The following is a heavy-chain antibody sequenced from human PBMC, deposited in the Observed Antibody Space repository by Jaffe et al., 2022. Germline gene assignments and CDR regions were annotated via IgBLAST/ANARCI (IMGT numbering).Heavy chain of an antibody. CDR1: GYTFTSYY. Sequence: QVQLVQSGAEVKKPGASVKVSCKASGYTFTSYYMHWVRQAPGQGLEWMGIINPSGGSTSYAQKFQGRVTMTRDTSTSTVYMELSSLRSEDTAVYYCARDKEYSGYDFRGYFDYWGQGTLVTVSS. V-gene: IGHV1-46*01. J-gene: IGHJ4*02. CDR3: ARDKEYSGYDFRGYFDY. CDR2: INPSGGST. D-gene: IGHD5-12*01.